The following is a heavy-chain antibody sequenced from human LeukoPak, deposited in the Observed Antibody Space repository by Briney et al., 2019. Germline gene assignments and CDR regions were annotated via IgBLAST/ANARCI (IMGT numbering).Heavy chain of an antibody. CDR2: IYHSGST. CDR3: ARVSYYDPRAFDI. J-gene: IGHJ3*02. V-gene: IGHV4-59*12. CDR1: GGSISSYY. D-gene: IGHD3-22*01. Sequence: NPSETLSLTCTVSGGSISSYYWSWLRQPPGKGLEWIGEIYHSGSTNYNPSLKSRVTISVDKSKNQFSLKLSSVTAADTAVYYCARVSYYDPRAFDIWGQGTMVTVSS.